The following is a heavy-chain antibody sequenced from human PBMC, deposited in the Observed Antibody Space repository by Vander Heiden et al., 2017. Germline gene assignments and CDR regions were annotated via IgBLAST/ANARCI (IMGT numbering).Heavy chain of an antibody. D-gene: IGHD3-22*01. CDR1: GCTFDAYA. J-gene: IGHJ4*02. Sequence: EVQLVESGGGLVQPGRSLRLSCGASGCTFDAYAMHWVRQAPGKGLEWVSGISWNSGSIGYADSVKGRFTISRDNAKNSLYLQMNSLRAEDTALYYCAKDTVYDSSGYFDYWGQGSLVTVSS. CDR2: ISWNSGSI. V-gene: IGHV3-9*01. CDR3: AKDTVYDSSGYFDY.